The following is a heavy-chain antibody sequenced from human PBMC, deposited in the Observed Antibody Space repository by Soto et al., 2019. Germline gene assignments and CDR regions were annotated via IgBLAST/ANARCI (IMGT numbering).Heavy chain of an antibody. Sequence: ASVKVSCKTSGYIFTSYYIHWVRQAPGQGLEWMGIINPSGGTTTYAQKFQGRVTITADKSTSTAYMELSSLRSEDTAVYYCARDKGRGLRYFDWSQIHFDYWGQGTLVTVSS. J-gene: IGHJ4*02. CDR2: INPSGGTT. CDR3: ARDKGRGLRYFDWSQIHFDY. V-gene: IGHV1-46*01. CDR1: GYIFTSYY. D-gene: IGHD3-9*01.